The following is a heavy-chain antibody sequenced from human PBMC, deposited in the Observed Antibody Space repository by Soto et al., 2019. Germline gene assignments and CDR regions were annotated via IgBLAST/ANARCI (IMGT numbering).Heavy chain of an antibody. CDR1: GGSFSGYY. V-gene: IGHV4-34*01. CDR2: INHSGST. CDR3: ARALSYYDFWSGYYSSYYGMDV. D-gene: IGHD3-3*01. Sequence: SETLSLTCAVYGGSFSGYYWSWIRQPPGKGLEWIGEINHSGSTNYNPSLKSRVTISVDTSKNQFSLKLSSVTAADTAVYYCARALSYYDFWSGYYSSYYGMDVWDQGTTVTVSS. J-gene: IGHJ6*02.